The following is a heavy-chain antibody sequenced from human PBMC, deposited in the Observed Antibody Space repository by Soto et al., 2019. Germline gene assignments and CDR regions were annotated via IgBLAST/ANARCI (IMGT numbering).Heavy chain of an antibody. CDR1: GFSCSGCW. CDR2: INQDGSAK. V-gene: IGHV3-7*05. CDR3: AGNER. J-gene: IGHJ4*02. Sequence: EVQLVESGGGLVQPGGSLRLSCAVSGFSCSGCWMRWVRQTPGKGLEWVANINQDGSAKNYVDSVKGRFTISRDNAKNSLYLEMNSLRVEDTAVYYGAGNERWGQGTLVTVSS.